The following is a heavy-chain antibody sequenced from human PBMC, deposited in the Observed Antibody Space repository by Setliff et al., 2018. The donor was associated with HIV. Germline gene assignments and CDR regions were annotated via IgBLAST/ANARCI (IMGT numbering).Heavy chain of an antibody. CDR1: GFNFGSHG. CDR3: AKGGRPVDVVSSIVRYYFYMGV. J-gene: IGHJ6*03. CDR2: IRHDGSSA. V-gene: IGHV3-30*02. Sequence: PGGSLRLSCAASGFNFGSHGMYRVRQAPGKGLEWVAFIRHDGSSAYYADSVRGRFTMSRDNSKNTLYLDMNSLRLDDPAVYYCAKGGRPVDVVSSIVRYYFYMGVWGKGATVTVSS. D-gene: IGHD2-21*01.